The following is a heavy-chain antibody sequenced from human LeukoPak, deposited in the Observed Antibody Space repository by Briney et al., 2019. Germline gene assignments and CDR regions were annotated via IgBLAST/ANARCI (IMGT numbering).Heavy chain of an antibody. CDR1: GFPFSSYW. V-gene: IGHV3-7*01. D-gene: IGHD3-22*01. CDR2: IKQDGSKK. CDR3: ASSAGANYYDSSGYYTC. J-gene: IGHJ4*02. Sequence: GGSLRLSCVASGFPFSSYWMTWVRQAPGKGLEWVANIKQDGSKKSYVDSVKGRFTISRDNAKNSLYLQMNSLRAEDTAVYYCASSAGANYYDSSGYYTCWGQGTLVTVSS.